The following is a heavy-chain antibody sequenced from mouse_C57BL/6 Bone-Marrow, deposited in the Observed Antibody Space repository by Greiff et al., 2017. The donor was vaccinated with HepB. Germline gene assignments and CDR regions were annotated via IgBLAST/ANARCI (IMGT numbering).Heavy chain of an antibody. V-gene: IGHV1-82*01. CDR2: IYPGDGDT. D-gene: IGHD1-1*01. CDR1: GYAFSSSW. CDR3: ARYGYGSSYGNYFDY. J-gene: IGHJ2*01. Sequence: VQVVESGPELVKPGASVKISCKASGYAFSSSWMNWVKQRPGKGLEWIGRIYPGDGDTNYNGKFKGKATLTADKSSSTAYMQLSSLTSEDSAVYFCARYGYGSSYGNYFDYWGQGTTLTVSS.